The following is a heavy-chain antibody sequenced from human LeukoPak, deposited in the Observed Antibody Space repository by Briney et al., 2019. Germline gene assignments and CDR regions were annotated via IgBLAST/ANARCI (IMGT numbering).Heavy chain of an antibody. V-gene: IGHV3-23*01. CDR3: AKPLRTHIVVVTAYY. CDR1: GFTFSIYA. D-gene: IGHD2-21*02. CDR2: ISGSGGST. J-gene: IGHJ4*02. Sequence: GGSLRLSCAASGFTFSIYAMSWDRHPPGEGLEWVSSISGSGGSTYYADSVTGRFTISRDNSKNTMYMQMNSLSAEDTAVYYCAKPLRTHIVVVTAYYWGQGTLVTVSS.